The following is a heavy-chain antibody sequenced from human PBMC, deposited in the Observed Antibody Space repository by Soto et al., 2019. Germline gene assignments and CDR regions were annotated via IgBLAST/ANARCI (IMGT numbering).Heavy chain of an antibody. Sequence: EVQLLEYGGGLVQPGGSLRLSCAASGFTFSSYAMSWVRQAPGKGLEWVSTISGSGGSRFFADSVKGRFTISRDISKNTLYLQMNSLRVADTAVYYCAKGEGYSGYDSLDYWGQGTPVTVSS. J-gene: IGHJ4*02. CDR1: GFTFSSYA. V-gene: IGHV3-23*01. D-gene: IGHD5-12*01. CDR2: ISGSGGSR. CDR3: AKGEGYSGYDSLDY.